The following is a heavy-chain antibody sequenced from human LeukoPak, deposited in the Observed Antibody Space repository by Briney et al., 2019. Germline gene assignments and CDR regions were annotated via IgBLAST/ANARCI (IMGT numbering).Heavy chain of an antibody. CDR1: GYTFTSYG. D-gene: IGHD5/OR15-5a*01. Sequence: ASVKVSCKASGYTFTSYGISWVRQAPGQGLEWMGWISAYNGNTNYAQKLQGRVTMTTDTSTSTAYMELRSLRSDDTAVYYCARSVSEEYYYYYYMDVWGKGTTVTVSS. CDR2: ISAYNGNT. V-gene: IGHV1-18*01. CDR3: ARSVSEEYYYYYYMDV. J-gene: IGHJ6*03.